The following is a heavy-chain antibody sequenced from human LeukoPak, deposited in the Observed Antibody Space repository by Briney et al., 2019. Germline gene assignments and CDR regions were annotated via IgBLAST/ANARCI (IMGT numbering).Heavy chain of an antibody. CDR1: GFTFSSYA. D-gene: IGHD3-10*01. J-gene: IGHJ4*02. CDR2: VSSSGGST. V-gene: IGHV3-23*01. CDR3: AKASRITMVRGAFDY. Sequence: PGGSLRLSCAASGFTFSSYAMSWVRQAPGKGLEWVSAVSSSGGSTNYADYVKGQFTISRDNSKNTVYLHMNSLRAEDTAVYYCAKASRITMVRGAFDYWGQGTLVTVSS.